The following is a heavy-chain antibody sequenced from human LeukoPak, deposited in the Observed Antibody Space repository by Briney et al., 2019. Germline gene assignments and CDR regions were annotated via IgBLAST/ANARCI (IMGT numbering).Heavy chain of an antibody. D-gene: IGHD1/OR15-1a*01. J-gene: IGHJ4*02. Sequence: SETLSLTCTVSGGSISSYYWGWVRQPPGKALEWIGNIFYSGSTYYSPSLKSRVTISLDTSRNQFSLKLNSVTAADTAVYYCARGASIRGNKFDYWGQGTLVTVSS. V-gene: IGHV4-59*12. CDR1: GGSISSYY. CDR2: IFYSGST. CDR3: ARGASIRGNKFDY.